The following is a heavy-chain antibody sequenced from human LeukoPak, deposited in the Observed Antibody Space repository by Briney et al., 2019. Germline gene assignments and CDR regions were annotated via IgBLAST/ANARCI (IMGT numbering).Heavy chain of an antibody. CDR2: MWYDGSNK. J-gene: IGHJ4*02. CDR3: ARDRLGVDY. V-gene: IGHV3-33*08. CDR1: GFTFTSYG. Sequence: GGSLRLSCAASGFTFTSYGMHWVRQAPGKGLEWVAVMWYDGSNKYYADSVKGRFTISRDNSKNTLYLQMNSLRAEDTAVYYCARDRLGVDYWGQGTLVTVSS. D-gene: IGHD7-27*01.